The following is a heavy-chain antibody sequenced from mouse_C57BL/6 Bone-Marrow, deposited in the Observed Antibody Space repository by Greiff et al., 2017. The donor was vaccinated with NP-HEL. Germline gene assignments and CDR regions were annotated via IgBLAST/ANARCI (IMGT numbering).Heavy chain of an antibody. J-gene: IGHJ4*01. CDR3: ARFYDYGMDY. CDR1: GYTFTDYY. Sequence: VQLQESGAELVRPGASVKLSCKASGYTFTDYYINWVKQRPGQGLEWIARIYPGSGNTYYNEKFKGKATLTAEKSSSTAYMQLSSLTSEDSAVYFCARFYDYGMDYWGQGTSVTVSS. D-gene: IGHD2-4*01. V-gene: IGHV1-76*01. CDR2: IYPGSGNT.